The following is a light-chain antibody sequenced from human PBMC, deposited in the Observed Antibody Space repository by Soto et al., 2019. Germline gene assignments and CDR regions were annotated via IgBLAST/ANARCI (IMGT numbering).Light chain of an antibody. CDR2: GTS. V-gene: IGKV3-20*01. Sequence: EVVLTQSPGTLSLTPGTRATLSCRASQKISTNDLAWYQQKPGQPPRLLIYGTSSRATGIPDRISGGGSGTDFTLTISRLEPEDFAVYYCHHYGASPYTFGQGTKLEMK. J-gene: IGKJ2*01. CDR1: QKISTND. CDR3: HHYGASPYT.